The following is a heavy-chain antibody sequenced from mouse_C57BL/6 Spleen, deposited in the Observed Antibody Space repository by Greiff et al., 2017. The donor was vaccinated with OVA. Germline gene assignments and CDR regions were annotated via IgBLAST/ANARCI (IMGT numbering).Heavy chain of an antibody. CDR3: DSTTVVAAHAMDY. J-gene: IGHJ4*01. Sequence: EVQLQQSGAELVKPGASVKLSCTASGFNFNDYYMNWVKQRPEQGLEWIGRIDPEDGETKYAPKFQGKATLTADTSSSTAYLQLSSLTSEDTAVYYGDSTTVVAAHAMDYWGQGTSVTVSS. CDR1: GFNFNDYY. CDR2: IDPEDGET. D-gene: IGHD1-1*01. V-gene: IGHV14-2*01.